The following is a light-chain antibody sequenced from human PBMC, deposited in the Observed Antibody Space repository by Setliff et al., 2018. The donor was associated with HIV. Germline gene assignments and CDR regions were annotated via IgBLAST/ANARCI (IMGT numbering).Light chain of an antibody. V-gene: IGLV1-40*01. CDR2: INK. CDR3: QSYDRTLSGSV. J-gene: IGLJ1*01. Sequence: QSALTQPPSVSGAPGQRVTISCTGSSSNIGSGFDVHWYQQIPGTAPKLLIYINKNRPSGVPDRFSGSKSGTPASLVITGLQAEDEADYYCQSYDRTLSGSVFGTGTKVTVL. CDR1: SSNIGSGFD.